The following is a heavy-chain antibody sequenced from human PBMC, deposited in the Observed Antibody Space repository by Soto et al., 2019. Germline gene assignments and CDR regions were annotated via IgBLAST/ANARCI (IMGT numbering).Heavy chain of an antibody. J-gene: IGHJ4*02. CDR2: ISANGQGI. CDR3: AKDRNYPRDLFHN. V-gene: IGHV3-23*01. D-gene: IGHD1-7*01. CDR1: GFTFNNYA. Sequence: GGSLRLSCAASGFTFNNYAMSWVRQAPGKGLEGFSAISANGQGIYYADSVKGRFIISSDSSKNTVFLHMDSLTAEDTAVYYCAKDRNYPRDLFHNWGPGTLVTVSS.